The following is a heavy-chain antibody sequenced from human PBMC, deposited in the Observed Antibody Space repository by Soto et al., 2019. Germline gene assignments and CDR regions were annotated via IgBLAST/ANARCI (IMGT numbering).Heavy chain of an antibody. J-gene: IGHJ2*01. CDR3: ARCCFSVGSCFTGGHFDL. CDR1: GYSVDTFG. CDR2: ISIEKGDT. Sequence: QVQVVQSGAEVKKPGASVKVACKASGYSVDTFGMSWVRQAPGQGLEWMGWISIEKGDTNSAQKFQECVTMTTDTSTSTAYMELRSLTSDDTAVYYCARCCFSVGSCFTGGHFDLWGRGNLVNVSS. D-gene: IGHD2-15*01. V-gene: IGHV1-18*01.